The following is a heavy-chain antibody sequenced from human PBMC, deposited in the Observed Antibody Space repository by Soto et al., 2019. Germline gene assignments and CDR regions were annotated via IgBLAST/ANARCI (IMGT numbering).Heavy chain of an antibody. J-gene: IGHJ4*02. V-gene: IGHV3-73*01. CDR3: TRQGDSSGWYGY. CDR1: GFTFSGSA. Sequence: EVQLVESGGGLVQPGGSLKLSCAASGFTFSGSAMHWVRQASGKGLEWVGRIRSKANSYATAYAASVKGRFTISRDDSKNTAYLQMNSLNTEDTAVYYCTRQGDSSGWYGYWGQGTLVTVSS. CDR2: IRSKANSYAT. D-gene: IGHD6-19*01.